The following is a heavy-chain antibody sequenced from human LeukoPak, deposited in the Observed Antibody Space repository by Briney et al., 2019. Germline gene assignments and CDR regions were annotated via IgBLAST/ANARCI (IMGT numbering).Heavy chain of an antibody. D-gene: IGHD3-22*01. CDR2: ISGSGGST. CDR3: AKNPHYYDSSEDNWFDP. CDR1: GFTFSSYA. V-gene: IGHV3-23*01. Sequence: PGGSLRLSCAASGFTFSSYAMSWVRQAPGKGLEWVSAISGSGGSTYYADSVKGRFTISRDNSKNTLYLQMNSLRAEDTAVYYCAKNPHYYDSSEDNWFDPWGQGTLVTVSS. J-gene: IGHJ5*02.